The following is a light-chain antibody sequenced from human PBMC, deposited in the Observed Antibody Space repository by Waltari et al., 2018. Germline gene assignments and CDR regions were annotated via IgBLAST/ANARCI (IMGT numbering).Light chain of an antibody. CDR1: SGHSSNV. CDR2: VNSDGSH. Sequence: QLVLTQSPSASASLGASVKLTCTLSSGHSSNVIAWLQQQPETGPRYLMMVNSDGSHNKGDEIPDRFSGSSSGAERYLTISSLQSEDEADYYCQTGGHGTWVFGGGTKLTVL. V-gene: IGLV4-69*01. J-gene: IGLJ3*02. CDR3: QTGGHGTWV.